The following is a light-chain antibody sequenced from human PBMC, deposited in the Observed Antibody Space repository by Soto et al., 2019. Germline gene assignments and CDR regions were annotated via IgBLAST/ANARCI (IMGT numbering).Light chain of an antibody. CDR2: GSS. CDR1: QSVSNKY. Sequence: EVVLTQSPGTLSLSPGERATLSCRASQSVSNKYLAWYQQKPGQAPRLLIFGSSDRATGIPDRFSGSGSGTDFTLTICRLEPEEFAVYYCQQYGSSPPYTFGQGPSWRSN. CDR3: QQYGSSPPYT. V-gene: IGKV3-20*01. J-gene: IGKJ2*01.